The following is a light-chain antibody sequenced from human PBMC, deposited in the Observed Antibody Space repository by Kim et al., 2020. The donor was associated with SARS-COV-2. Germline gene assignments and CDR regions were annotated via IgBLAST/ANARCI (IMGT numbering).Light chain of an antibody. CDR3: MQATQYPFT. Sequence: DIVMTQTPLSSPVTLGQPASISCRSSQSLVDSDGNTYLSWLQQRPGQPPRLLIYKISNRLSGVPDRFSGSGAGTDFTLKISRVEAEDVGVYYCMQATQYPFTFGQGTRLEIK. J-gene: IGKJ5*01. CDR2: KIS. CDR1: QSLVDSDGNTY. V-gene: IGKV2-24*01.